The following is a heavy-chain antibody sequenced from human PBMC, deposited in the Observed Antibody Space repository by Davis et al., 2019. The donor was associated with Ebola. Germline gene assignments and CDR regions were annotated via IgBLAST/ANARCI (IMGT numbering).Heavy chain of an antibody. D-gene: IGHD1-1*01. CDR3: ARAQFPTTSDH. CDR1: GYTFTGYY. J-gene: IGHJ4*02. CDR2: INPNSGGT. Sequence: AASVTVSCMASGYTFTGYYMHWVRQAPGQGLEWMGRINPNSGGTNYAQNVQGRVTMTTDTSTSTAYMEVGSLRSDDTAVYYCARAQFPTTSDHWGQGTLVTVSS. V-gene: IGHV1-2*06.